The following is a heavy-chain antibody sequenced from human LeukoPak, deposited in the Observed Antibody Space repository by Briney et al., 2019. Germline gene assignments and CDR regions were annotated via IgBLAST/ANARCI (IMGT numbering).Heavy chain of an antibody. Sequence: GGSLRLSCAASGFTFSSYSMNWVRQAPGKGLEWVSYMSGSSSIIYYADSVKGRFTISRDNAKNSLYLQMNSLRAEDTAVYYCARDFDYYDDSGYQTYYFDYWGQGTLVTVSS. CDR2: MSGSSSII. CDR1: GFTFSSYS. D-gene: IGHD3-22*01. V-gene: IGHV3-48*04. J-gene: IGHJ4*02. CDR3: ARDFDYYDDSGYQTYYFDY.